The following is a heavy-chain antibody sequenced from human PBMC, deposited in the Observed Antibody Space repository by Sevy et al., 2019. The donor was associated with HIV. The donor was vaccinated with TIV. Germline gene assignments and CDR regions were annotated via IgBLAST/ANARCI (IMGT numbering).Heavy chain of an antibody. CDR3: AKRRVQSGLSGGGANYGMDV. Sequence: GGSLRLSCAASGFTFSDYYMSWIRQAPGKGLEWVSYITSSGITLFTADSVKGRFAVSRDNAQNSLYLQMNNLRAEDTAVYYCAKRRVQSGLSGGGANYGMDVCGRGTTVTVSS. D-gene: IGHD2-8*02. V-gene: IGHV3-11*01. CDR1: GFTFSDYY. CDR2: ITSSGITL. J-gene: IGHJ6*02.